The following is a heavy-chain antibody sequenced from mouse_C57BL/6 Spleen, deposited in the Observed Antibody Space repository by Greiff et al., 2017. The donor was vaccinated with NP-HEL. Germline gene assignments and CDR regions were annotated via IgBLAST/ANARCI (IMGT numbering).Heavy chain of an antibody. CDR3: VRGPPYGAYFDY. CDR2: IRSKSNNYAT. V-gene: IGHV10-1*01. J-gene: IGHJ2*01. CDR1: GFSFNTYA. Sequence: EVKVVESGGGLVQPKGSLKLSCAASGFSFNTYAMNWVRQAPGKGLEWVARIRSKSNNYATYYADSVKDRFTISRDDSESMLYLQMNNLKTEDTAMYYCVRGPPYGAYFDYWGQGTTLTVSS. D-gene: IGHD1-1*02.